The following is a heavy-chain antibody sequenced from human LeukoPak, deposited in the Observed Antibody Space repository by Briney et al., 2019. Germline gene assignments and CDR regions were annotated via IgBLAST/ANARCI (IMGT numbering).Heavy chain of an antibody. V-gene: IGHV4-39*05. D-gene: IGHD3-9*01. Sequence: PPQTPSLTSTLSGGSTRSSTSYRGSTRQPPGNGLGWVERIYYSATTNYNPSIKSRVTISVDTSKIQFSLKLSSVTAANTAVYYCALSRSPRTHYDILTGIPGHAFDIWGQGTMVTVSS. CDR2: IYYSATT. CDR3: ALSRSPRTHYDILTGIPGHAFDI. CDR1: GGSTRSSTSY. J-gene: IGHJ3*02.